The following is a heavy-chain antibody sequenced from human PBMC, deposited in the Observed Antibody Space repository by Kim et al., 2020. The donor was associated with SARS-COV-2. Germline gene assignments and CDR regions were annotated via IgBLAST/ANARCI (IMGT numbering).Heavy chain of an antibody. Sequence: YYNPALKSRVIISVDMSKNQLSLKLSSVTAADTAVYYCARIGYSSGWPDYWGQGTLVTVSS. CDR3: ARIGYSSGWPDY. D-gene: IGHD6-19*01. J-gene: IGHJ4*02. V-gene: IGHV4-39*01.